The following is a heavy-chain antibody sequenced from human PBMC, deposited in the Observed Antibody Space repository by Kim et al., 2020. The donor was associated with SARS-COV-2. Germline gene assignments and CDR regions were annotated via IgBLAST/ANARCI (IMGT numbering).Heavy chain of an antibody. CDR2: IDPDDSYT. Sequence: GESLKISCKACGYSFSTYWITWVRQMPGRGLEWMGKIDPDDSYTNYNPSFEGHVTISVDKSSSTAFLQWSSLRASDTAMYFCARHRGYGMDVWGQGTPVVVSS. V-gene: IGHV5-10-1*01. D-gene: IGHD2-2*01. CDR1: GYSFSTYW. CDR3: ARHRGYGMDV. J-gene: IGHJ6*02.